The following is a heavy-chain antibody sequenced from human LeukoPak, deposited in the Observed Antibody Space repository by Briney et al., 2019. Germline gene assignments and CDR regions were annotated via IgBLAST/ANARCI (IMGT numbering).Heavy chain of an antibody. CDR3: ANTMVRRVISRTYFDY. J-gene: IGHJ4*02. D-gene: IGHD3-10*01. CDR2: IYYSGST. CDR1: GGSISSSSYY. Sequence: PSETLSLTCTVSGGSISSSSYYWGWIGQPPGKGLGWIGSIYYSGSTYYNPSLKSRVTISVDTSKNQFSLTLSSVTAADTAVYYCANTMVRRVISRTYFDYWGQGTLVTVSS. V-gene: IGHV4-39*01.